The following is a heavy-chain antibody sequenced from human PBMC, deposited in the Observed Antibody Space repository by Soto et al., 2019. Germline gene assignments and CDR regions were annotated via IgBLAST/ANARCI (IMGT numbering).Heavy chain of an antibody. D-gene: IGHD5-12*01. J-gene: IGHJ4*02. CDR1: GFSLRHAIMG. Sequence: SCPTLVDPTETLTLTCPRSGFSLRHAIMGVSWIRQAPGKALEWLAHIFSNDEKSYRTSLKSRLTISKDTSKSQVVLTMTNMDPVGTATYYCARIKRRDGYNSFYAAIDYWGQGTLVTVSS. CDR2: IFSNDEK. V-gene: IGHV2-26*01. CDR3: ARIKRRDGYNSFYAAIDY.